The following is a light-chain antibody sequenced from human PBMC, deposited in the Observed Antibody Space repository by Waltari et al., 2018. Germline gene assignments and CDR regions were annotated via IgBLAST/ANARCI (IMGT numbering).Light chain of an antibody. CDR2: GTS. Sequence: EIVMTQSPATLSVYPGDRATLSCRASQSINDNVAWYQQKPGQAPRLLMYGTSTRATGIPTRFRGSRSGTEFTISISSLQTEDFGVYYFQQYNVWPPITFGQGTRLEIK. CDR1: QSINDN. J-gene: IGKJ5*01. V-gene: IGKV3-15*01. CDR3: QQYNVWPPIT.